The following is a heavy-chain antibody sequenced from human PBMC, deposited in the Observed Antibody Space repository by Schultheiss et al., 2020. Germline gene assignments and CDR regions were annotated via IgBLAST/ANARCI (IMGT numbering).Heavy chain of an antibody. CDR2: IWYDGSNK. CDR3: ARGRDIVVVVAATPDAFDI. D-gene: IGHD2-15*01. CDR1: GFTFSSYG. Sequence: GESLKISCAASGFTFSSYGMHWVRQAPGKGLEWVAVIWYDGSNKYYADSVKGRFTISRDNSKNTLYLQMNSLRAEDTAVYYCARGRDIVVVVAATPDAFDIWGQGTMVTVSS. J-gene: IGHJ3*02. V-gene: IGHV3-33*01.